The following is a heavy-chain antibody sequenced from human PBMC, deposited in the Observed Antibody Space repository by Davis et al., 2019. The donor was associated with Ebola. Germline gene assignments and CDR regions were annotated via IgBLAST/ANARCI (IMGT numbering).Heavy chain of an antibody. CDR2: IYYSGST. CDR1: GGSISRSSYY. CDR3: ASPNCSGGSCYSSYYYYGMDV. D-gene: IGHD2-15*01. Sequence: MPSETLSLTCTVSGGSISRSSYYWGWIRQSPGKGLEWIGSIYYSGSTSYNPSPKSPVTISVDTSKNQFSLKLSTVTAADTAVYYCASPNCSGGSCYSSYYYYGMDVWGQGTTVTVSS. V-gene: IGHV4-39*01. J-gene: IGHJ6*02.